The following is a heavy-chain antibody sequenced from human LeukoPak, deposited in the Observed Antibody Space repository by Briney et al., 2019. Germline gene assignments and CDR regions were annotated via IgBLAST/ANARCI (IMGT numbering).Heavy chain of an antibody. CDR2: ISYDGSNK. V-gene: IGHV3-30-3*01. CDR3: ASHYGSSGYYWGIGAFDI. D-gene: IGHD3-22*01. J-gene: IGHJ3*02. CDR1: GFTFSSYA. Sequence: GRSLRLSCAASGFTFSSYAMHWVRQAPGKGLEWVAVISYDGSNKYYADSVKGRFTISRDNSKNTLYLQMNSLRAEDTAVYYCASHYGSSGYYWGIGAFDIWGQGTMVTVSS.